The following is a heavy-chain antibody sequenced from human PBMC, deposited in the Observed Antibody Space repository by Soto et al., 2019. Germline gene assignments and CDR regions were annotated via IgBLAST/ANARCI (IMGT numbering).Heavy chain of an antibody. CDR2: INSDGSTT. J-gene: IGHJ4*02. V-gene: IGHV3-74*01. Sequence: EVQLVESGGGLVQPGGSLRLSCAASGFTFSSYWMLWVRQAPGKGLVWVSRINSDGSTTSYADSVKGRFTISRDNAKNTLYLQMNSLRAEDTAVYYCARLNPGYSYVNNWGQGTLVTVSS. D-gene: IGHD5-18*01. CDR3: ARLNPGYSYVNN. CDR1: GFTFSSYW.